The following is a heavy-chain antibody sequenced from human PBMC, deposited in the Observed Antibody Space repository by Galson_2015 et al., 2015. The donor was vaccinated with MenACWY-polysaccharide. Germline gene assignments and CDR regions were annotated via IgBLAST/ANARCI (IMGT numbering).Heavy chain of an antibody. CDR3: AREPTFGGSFGWFDP. D-gene: IGHD1-26*01. Sequence: EWIGYMSYHGRGNYNSSLRSRVTVSLDTSKNQFFLRLASVTAADTAMYYCAREPTFGGSFGWFDPWGQGTLVTVSS. CDR2: MSYHGRG. V-gene: IGHV4-59*01. J-gene: IGHJ5*02.